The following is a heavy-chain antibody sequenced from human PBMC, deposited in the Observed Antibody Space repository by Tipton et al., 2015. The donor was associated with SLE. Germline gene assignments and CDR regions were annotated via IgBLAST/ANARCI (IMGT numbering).Heavy chain of an antibody. CDR3: ARQGTTRSPFDY. CDR2: IFFGGIT. J-gene: IGHJ4*02. CDR1: GDSISSGSNN. V-gene: IGHV4-61*02. D-gene: IGHD1-14*01. Sequence: LRLSCTVSGDSISSGSNNWSWIRQPAGKRLEWIGRIFFGGITNYNPSLKSRVTISVDTSRNQVSLKLSSVTAGDTAVYYCARQGTTRSPFDYWGQGTLVTVSS.